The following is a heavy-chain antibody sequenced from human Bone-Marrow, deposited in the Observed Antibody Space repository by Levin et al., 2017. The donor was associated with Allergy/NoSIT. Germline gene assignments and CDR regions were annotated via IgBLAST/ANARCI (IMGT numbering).Heavy chain of an antibody. D-gene: IGHD5-18*01. V-gene: IGHV4-30-4*01. Sequence: SQTLSLTCTVSGGSISSGDNYWSWIRQPPGKGLEWIGYIFYSGSTDYNPSLRSRITISVDTSKNQFSLRLSSVTAADTAVYFCARKGYGYWFDPWGQGTLVTVSS. CDR2: IFYSGST. J-gene: IGHJ5*02. CDR1: GGSISSGDNY. CDR3: ARKGYGYWFDP.